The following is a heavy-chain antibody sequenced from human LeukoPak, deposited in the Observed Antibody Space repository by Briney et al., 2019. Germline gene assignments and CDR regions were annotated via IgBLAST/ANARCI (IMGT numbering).Heavy chain of an antibody. Sequence: GASVKVSCKASGYTFTSYDISWVRQATGQGLEWMGWMNPNSGNTGYAQKFQGRVTMTRNTSISTAYMELSSLRSEDTAVYYCARMSYYYGSGSYPHDYWGQGTLVTVSS. CDR3: ARMSYYYGSGSYPHDY. CDR2: MNPNSGNT. V-gene: IGHV1-8*01. CDR1: GYTFTSYD. J-gene: IGHJ4*02. D-gene: IGHD3-10*01.